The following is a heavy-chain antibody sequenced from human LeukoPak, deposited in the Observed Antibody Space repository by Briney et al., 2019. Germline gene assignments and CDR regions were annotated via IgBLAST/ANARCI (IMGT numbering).Heavy chain of an antibody. J-gene: IGHJ6*03. CDR1: GGSFSGYY. D-gene: IGHD3-22*01. Sequence: PSXXLSLTCAVYGGSFSGYYWSWIRQPPGKGLEWIGEINHSGSTNYNPSLKSRVTISVDTSKNQFSLKLSSVTAADTAVYYCARRLGGYYALYYYYYMDIWGKGTTVTVSS. CDR2: INHSGST. V-gene: IGHV4-34*01. CDR3: ARRLGGYYALYYYYYMDI.